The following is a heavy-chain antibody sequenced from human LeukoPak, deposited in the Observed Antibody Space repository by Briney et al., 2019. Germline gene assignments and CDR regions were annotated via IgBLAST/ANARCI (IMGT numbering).Heavy chain of an antibody. J-gene: IGHJ6*03. V-gene: IGHV3-23*01. Sequence: GGSLRLSCEASQFTFSRFAMSWIRQAPRTGLEWVSTLSGSGTATYYADSVKGRFTTSRDNSKDTLYLQMDNLGADDTAVYYCAKHLGSHSFLFYYMGVWGTGTSVIVSS. CDR3: AKHLGSHSFLFYYMGV. CDR1: QFTFSRFA. D-gene: IGHD2-21*01. CDR2: LSGSGTAT.